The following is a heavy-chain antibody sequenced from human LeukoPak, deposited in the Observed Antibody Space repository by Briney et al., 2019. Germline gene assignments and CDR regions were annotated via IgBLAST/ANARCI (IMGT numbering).Heavy chain of an antibody. CDR2: MSGSDGST. CDR3: AKALRSTATTWGVWNGMDA. Sequence: SGGSLRLSCAASGFTFSSYAMSWVRQAPGKGLEWVSGMSGSDGSTFYADSVKGRFTISRDNSKNTLYLQMNSLRDEDTAVYYCAKALRSTATTWGVWNGMDAWGQGTTVTVSS. D-gene: IGHD4-17*01. J-gene: IGHJ6*02. CDR1: GFTFSSYA. V-gene: IGHV3-23*01.